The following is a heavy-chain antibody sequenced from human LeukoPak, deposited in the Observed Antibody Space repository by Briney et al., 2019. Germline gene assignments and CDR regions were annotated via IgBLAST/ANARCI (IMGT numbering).Heavy chain of an antibody. CDR2: IIPIFGTA. V-gene: IGHV1-69*06. Sequence: GASVKVSCKASGGTFSSYAISWVRQAPGQGLEWMGGIIPIFGTANYAQKFQGRVTITADKSTSTAYMELSSLRSEDTAVYYRARGGTAMVHWDYWGQGTLVTVSS. CDR1: GGTFSSYA. CDR3: ARGGTAMVHWDY. J-gene: IGHJ4*02. D-gene: IGHD5-18*01.